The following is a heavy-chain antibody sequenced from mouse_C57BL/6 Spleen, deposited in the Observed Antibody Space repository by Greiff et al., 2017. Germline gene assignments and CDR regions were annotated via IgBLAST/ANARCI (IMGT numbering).Heavy chain of an antibody. CDR3: TSWLTGAMDY. CDR1: GYTFTDYE. Sequence: QVQLQQSGAELVRPGASVTLSCKASGYTFTDYEMHWVKQTPVHGLEWIGAIDPETGGTAYNQKFKGKAILTADKSSSTAYMELRSLTSEDSAVYYCTSWLTGAMDYWGQGTSVTVSS. D-gene: IGHD2-2*01. CDR2: IDPETGGT. V-gene: IGHV1-15*01. J-gene: IGHJ4*01.